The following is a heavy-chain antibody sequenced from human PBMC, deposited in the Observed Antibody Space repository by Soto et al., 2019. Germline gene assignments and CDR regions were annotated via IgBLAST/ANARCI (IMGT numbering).Heavy chain of an antibody. V-gene: IGHV1-69*02. CDR2: IIPILGIA. CDR3: ARETYSGSYSPFDY. Sequence: QVQLVQSGAEVKKPGSSVKVSCKASGGTFSSYTISWVRQAPGQGLEWMGRIIPILGIANYAQKFQGRVTITADKSTSTAHMELSSLRSEDTAVYYCARETYSGSYSPFDYWGQGTLVTVSS. D-gene: IGHD1-26*01. J-gene: IGHJ4*02. CDR1: GGTFSSYT.